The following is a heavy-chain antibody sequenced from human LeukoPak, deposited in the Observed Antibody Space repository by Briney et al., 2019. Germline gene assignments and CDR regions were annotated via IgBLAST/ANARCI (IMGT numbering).Heavy chain of an antibody. J-gene: IGHJ3*02. CDR1: GFTFSSYG. D-gene: IGHD2-15*01. V-gene: IGHV3-64*01. Sequence: GGSLRLSCAASGFTFSSYGMHWVRQAPGKGLQYVSAIGNNGGSTYYANSVKGRFTISRDNSKNTLYLQMNSLRAEDTAVYYCARYCSGGSCYGYNDAFDIWGQGTMVTVSS. CDR3: ARYCSGGSCYGYNDAFDI. CDR2: IGNNGGST.